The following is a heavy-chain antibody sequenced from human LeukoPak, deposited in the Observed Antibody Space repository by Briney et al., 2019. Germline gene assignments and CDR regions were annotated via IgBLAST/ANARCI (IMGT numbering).Heavy chain of an antibody. CDR2: IYPGDSDT. V-gene: IGHV5-51*01. D-gene: IGHD5-18*01. CDR3: ARWAANQGQLWFDY. J-gene: IGHJ4*02. CDR1: GYSFTSYW. Sequence: GESLKISCRGSGYSFTSYWIGWVRQMPGKGLEGMGIIYPGDSDTRYSPSFQGQVTISADQSISTAYLQWSSLKASDTAMYSCARWAANQGQLWFDYWGQGTLVTVSS.